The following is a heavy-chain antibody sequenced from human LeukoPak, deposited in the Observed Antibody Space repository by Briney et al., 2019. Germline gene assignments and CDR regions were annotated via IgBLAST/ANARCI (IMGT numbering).Heavy chain of an antibody. Sequence: ASVKVSCMASGYTFTGYYMHWVRQAPGQGLEWMGWINPNSGGTNYAQKFQGRVTMTRDTSISTAYMELSRLRSDDTAVYYCAREEDFWSGYHNWFDPWGQGTLVTVSS. CDR2: INPNSGGT. J-gene: IGHJ5*02. D-gene: IGHD3-3*01. CDR1: GYTFTGYY. V-gene: IGHV1-2*02. CDR3: AREEDFWSGYHNWFDP.